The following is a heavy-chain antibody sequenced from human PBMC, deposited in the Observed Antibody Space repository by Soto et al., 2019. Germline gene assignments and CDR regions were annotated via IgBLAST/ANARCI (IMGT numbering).Heavy chain of an antibody. CDR2: IKSKTDGGTT. CDR3: TTSELEAADRGWGYYYGMDV. J-gene: IGHJ6*02. CDR1: GFTFSNAW. D-gene: IGHD6-13*01. Sequence: GGSLRLSCAASGFTFSNAWMSWVRQAPGKGLEWVGRIKSKTDGGTTDYAAPVKGRFTISRDDSNNTLYLQMNSLKTEDTAVYYCTTSELEAADRGWGYYYGMDVWGQGTTVTVSS. V-gene: IGHV3-15*01.